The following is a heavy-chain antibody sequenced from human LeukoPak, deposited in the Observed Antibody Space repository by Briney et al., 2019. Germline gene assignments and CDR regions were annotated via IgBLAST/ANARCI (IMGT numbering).Heavy chain of an antibody. CDR2: INPNSGGT. D-gene: IGHD3-10*01. Sequence: ASVKVSCKASGYTFAVYYMHWVRQAPGQGLEWMGWINPNSGGTNYAQKFQGRVTMTRDTSISTAYMELSRLRSDDTAVYYCARGLGELYYYGMDVWGQGTTVTVSS. J-gene: IGHJ6*02. CDR3: ARGLGELYYYGMDV. V-gene: IGHV1-2*02. CDR1: GYTFAVYY.